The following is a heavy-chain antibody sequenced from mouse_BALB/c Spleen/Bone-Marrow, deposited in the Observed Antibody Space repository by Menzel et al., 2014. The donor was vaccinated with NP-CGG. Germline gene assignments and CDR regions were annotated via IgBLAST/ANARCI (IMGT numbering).Heavy chain of an antibody. Sequence: EVKLMESGGGLVQPGGSRKLSCAASGFTFSSFGMHWVRQAPEKGLEWTAYISSDSGAIFYADTVKGRFTISRDNPKNTLFLQMTSLRSEDTAIYFCTRGGNWEDFDYWGQGTTLTVSS. V-gene: IGHV5-17*02. J-gene: IGHJ2*01. CDR1: GFTFSSFG. CDR2: ISSDSGAI. CDR3: TRGGNWEDFDY. D-gene: IGHD4-1*01.